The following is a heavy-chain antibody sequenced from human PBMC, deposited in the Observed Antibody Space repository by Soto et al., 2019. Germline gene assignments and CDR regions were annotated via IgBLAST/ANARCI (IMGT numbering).Heavy chain of an antibody. CDR1: VFTFSSFW. J-gene: IGHJ4*02. V-gene: IGHV3-7*03. Sequence: PGGALRLSGAASVFTFSSFWMSWVRQAPGKGLEWVANIKTDGSETHYVDSVKGRFTISRDNPKTSLFLQMNSLRVEDTAVYFCTSDRYPRFYHGSGSYPYYWGQGTPVTVSS. CDR2: IKTDGSET. D-gene: IGHD3-10*01. CDR3: TSDRYPRFYHGSGSYPYY.